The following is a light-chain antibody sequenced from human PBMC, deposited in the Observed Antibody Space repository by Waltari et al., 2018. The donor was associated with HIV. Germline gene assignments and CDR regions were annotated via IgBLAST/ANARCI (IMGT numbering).Light chain of an antibody. J-gene: IGKJ1*01. V-gene: IGKV1-39*01. Sequence: DIQMTQSPRSLSASVGDSVTFTCRSSRSIRTYLHWYQQISGRPPRLLIFSASSFQSGLSSRFSGGGSATEFTLTISNLQPEDFATYYCEQNYDFPRTFGQGTTVA. CDR2: SAS. CDR1: RSIRTY. CDR3: EQNYDFPRT.